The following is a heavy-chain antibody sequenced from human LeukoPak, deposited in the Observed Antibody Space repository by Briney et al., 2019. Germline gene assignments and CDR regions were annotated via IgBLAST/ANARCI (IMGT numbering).Heavy chain of an antibody. V-gene: IGHV3-53*01. CDR2: IYDGST. Sequence: PGGSLRLSCAASGLTVSSSYMSWVRQAPGKGLEWVSIIYDGSTYYADSMKGRFTISRDNSKNTLYLQVNSLRAEDTAMYYCARNILFAFDIWGQGTMVTVSS. CDR1: GLTVSSSY. CDR3: ARNILFAFDI. J-gene: IGHJ3*02.